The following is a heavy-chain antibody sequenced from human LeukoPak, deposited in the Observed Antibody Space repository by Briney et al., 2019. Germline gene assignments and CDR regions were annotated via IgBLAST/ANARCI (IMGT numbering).Heavy chain of an antibody. CDR1: GFALSSYA. CDR3: ARGGVEQGNRIYLDS. Sequence: GGSLRLSCAASGFALSSYAVLWVRHSPGKGLEWVTWSSHDGANTYSADFVKGRLTVSRDNAKNTLYLQMNSLTIDDTAVYYCARGGVEQGNRIYLDSWGQGTLVTVSS. J-gene: IGHJ4*02. V-gene: IGHV3-30-3*01. CDR2: SSHDGANT. D-gene: IGHD1/OR15-1a*01.